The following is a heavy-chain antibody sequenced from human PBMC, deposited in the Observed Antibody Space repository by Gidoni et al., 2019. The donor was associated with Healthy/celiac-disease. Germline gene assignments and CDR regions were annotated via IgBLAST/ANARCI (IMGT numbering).Heavy chain of an antibody. CDR2: INPNSGDT. V-gene: IGHV1-2*02. CDR3: ARGVEYYDSGLFDP. D-gene: IGHD3-10*01. CDR1: GYTFPDYY. Sequence: QVQLVQSGAEVKKPGASVKVSCKASGYTFPDYYIHWVRQAPGQGLEWMGWINPNSGDTNYAQKFQDRVTMTRDTSISTTYMELSRLRGDDTAVYYCARGVEYYDSGLFDPWGQGTLVTVSS. J-gene: IGHJ5*02.